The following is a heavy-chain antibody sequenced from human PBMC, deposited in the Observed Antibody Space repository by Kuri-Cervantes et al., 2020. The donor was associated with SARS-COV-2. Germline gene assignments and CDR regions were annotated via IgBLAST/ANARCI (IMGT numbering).Heavy chain of an antibody. CDR1: GGSFSGYY. CDR3: ARHLAGDYCDSTTCPPFFYYYYMDV. V-gene: IGHV4-34*01. CDR2: INHSGST. D-gene: IGHD2-2*01. J-gene: IGHJ6*03. Sequence: SQTLSLTCAVYGGSFSGYYWSWIRQPPGKGLEWIGEINHSGSTNYNPSLKSRVTISVDTSKNQFSLKLSSVTAADTAVNYCARHLAGDYCDSTTCPPFFYYYYMDVWGKGTTVTVSS.